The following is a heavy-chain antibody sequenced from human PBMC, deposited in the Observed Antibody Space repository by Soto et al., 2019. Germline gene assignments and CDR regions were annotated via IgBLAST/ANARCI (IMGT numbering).Heavy chain of an antibody. CDR2: ISSSSSYI. D-gene: IGHD6-19*01. V-gene: IGHV3-21*03. CDR3: ARGIAVAGTRQDY. J-gene: IGHJ4*02. CDR1: RFTFSSYS. Sequence: PGGSLRLSCAASRFTFSSYSMNWVRQAPGKGLEWVSSISSSSSYIYYADSVKGRFTISRDNAKNSLYLQMNSLRAEDTAVYYCARGIAVAGTRQDYWGQGTLVTVSS.